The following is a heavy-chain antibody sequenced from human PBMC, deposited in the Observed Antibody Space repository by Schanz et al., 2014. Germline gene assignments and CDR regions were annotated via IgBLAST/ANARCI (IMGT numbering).Heavy chain of an antibody. V-gene: IGHV3-30*18. J-gene: IGHJ5*02. CDR3: AKDQLANYRGSGYNWFDP. D-gene: IGHD3-10*01. CDR2: ISYDGRNK. Sequence: QVQLVESGGGVVQPGRSLRLSCAGSGFSFSGFGMHWVRQAPGKGLEWGAVISYDGRNKYFADSVKGRFTISRDNSKNTLYLQMNSLRADDTAVYYCAKDQLANYRGSGYNWFDPWGQGTLVTVSS. CDR1: GFSFSGFG.